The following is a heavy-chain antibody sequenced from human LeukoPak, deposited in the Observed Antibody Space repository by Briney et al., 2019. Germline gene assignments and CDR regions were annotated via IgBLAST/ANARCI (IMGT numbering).Heavy chain of an antibody. CDR1: GYTFTSYG. CDR3: AGSSGYYYANWFDP. J-gene: IGHJ5*02. CDR2: IIPIFGTA. Sequence: ASVKVSCKASGYTFTSYGISWVRQAPGQGLEWMGGIIPIFGTANYAQKFQGRVTITADKSTSTAYMELSSLRSEDTAVYYCAGSSGYYYANWFDPWGQGTLVTVSS. D-gene: IGHD3-22*01. V-gene: IGHV1-69*06.